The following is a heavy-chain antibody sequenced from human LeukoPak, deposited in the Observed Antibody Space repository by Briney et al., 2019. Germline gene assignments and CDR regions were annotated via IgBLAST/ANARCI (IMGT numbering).Heavy chain of an antibody. V-gene: IGHV1-18*01. J-gene: IGHJ4*02. Sequence: MGWISAYNGNTTYAQKLHGRVTMTTDTSTSTAYMELRSLRSDDTAVYYCARRAALISESDYWGQGTLVTVSS. D-gene: IGHD2-21*01. CDR2: ISAYNGNT. CDR3: ARRAALISESDY.